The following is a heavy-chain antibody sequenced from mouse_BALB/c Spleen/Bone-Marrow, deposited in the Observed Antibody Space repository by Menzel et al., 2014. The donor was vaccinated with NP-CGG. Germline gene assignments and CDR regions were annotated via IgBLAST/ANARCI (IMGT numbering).Heavy chain of an antibody. D-gene: IGHD2-4*01. J-gene: IGHJ4*01. CDR1: GFNIKDTY. Sequence: EVKLEESGAELVKPGASVKLSCTASGFNIKDTYMHRVKQRPEQGLEWIGRIDPANGNTKYDPKFQGKATITADTSSNTAYLQLSSLTSEDTAVYYCARERDYDYAYAMDYWGQGTSVTVSS. V-gene: IGHV14-3*02. CDR2: IDPANGNT. CDR3: ARERDYDYAYAMDY.